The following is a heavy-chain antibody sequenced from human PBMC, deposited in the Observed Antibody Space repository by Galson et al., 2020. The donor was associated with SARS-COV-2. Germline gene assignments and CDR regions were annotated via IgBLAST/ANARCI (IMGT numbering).Heavy chain of an antibody. Sequence: GESLKISCAASGFTFSDYYMSWIRQAPGKGLEWVSYISSSSSYTNYADSVKGRFTISRDNAKNSLYLQMNSLRAEDTAVYYCAREITGTTLGAFDIWGQGTMVTVSS. CDR3: AREITGTTLGAFDI. D-gene: IGHD1-20*01. J-gene: IGHJ3*02. V-gene: IGHV3-11*06. CDR1: GFTFSDYY. CDR2: ISSSSSYT.